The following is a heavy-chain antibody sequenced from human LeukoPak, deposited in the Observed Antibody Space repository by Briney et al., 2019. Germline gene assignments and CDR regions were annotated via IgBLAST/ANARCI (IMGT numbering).Heavy chain of an antibody. J-gene: IGHJ5*02. CDR2: IIPILGIA. V-gene: IGHV1-69*04. Sequence: GASVKVSCKASGGTFSSYAISWVRQAPGQGLEWMGRIIPILGIANYAQKFQGRVTITADKSTSTAYMELSSLRSEDTAVYYCAREYVRYSGSYYEAGWFDPWGQGTLVTVSS. CDR3: AREYVRYSGSYYEAGWFDP. CDR1: GGTFSSYA. D-gene: IGHD1-26*01.